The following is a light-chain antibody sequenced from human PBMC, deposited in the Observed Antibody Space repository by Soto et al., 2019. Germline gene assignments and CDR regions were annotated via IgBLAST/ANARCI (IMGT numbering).Light chain of an antibody. CDR3: QHSYRTPYT. V-gene: IGKV1-39*01. J-gene: IGKJ2*01. CDR2: AAS. CDR1: QSISSY. Sequence: DIQMTQSPSSLSASVGDRVTITCRASQSISSYLNWYQQKPGKAPKLLIYAASSLQSGVPSRFRGSGSGTEFTLTISSLQPEDFATYYCQHSYRTPYTFGQVTKLEIK.